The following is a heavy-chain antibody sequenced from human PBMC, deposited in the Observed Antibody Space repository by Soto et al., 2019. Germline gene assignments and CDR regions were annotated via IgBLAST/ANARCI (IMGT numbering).Heavy chain of an antibody. V-gene: IGHV3-15*07. CDR1: GFTFSNAW. CDR3: TGSVAGTIFDYYYGMDV. CDR2: IKSKTDGGTT. D-gene: IGHD6-19*01. J-gene: IGHJ6*02. Sequence: PGGSLRLSCAASGFTFSNAWMNWVRQAPGKGLEWVGRIKSKTDGGTTDYAAPVKGRFTISRDDSKNTLYLQMNSLKTEDTAVYYCTGSVAGTIFDYYYGMDVWGQGTTVTVSS.